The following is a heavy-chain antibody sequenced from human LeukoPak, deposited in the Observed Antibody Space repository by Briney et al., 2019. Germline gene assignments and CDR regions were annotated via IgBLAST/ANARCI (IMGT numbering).Heavy chain of an antibody. CDR1: AVSISSGSYY. V-gene: IGHV4-61*02. CDR2: IYTSGCT. J-gene: IGHJ6*03. D-gene: IGHD6-13*01. CDR3: ARDRPTRSSSSWYMDYYYYMDV. Sequence: SETLSLTGTVSAVSISSGSYYWRWLRQPAGKGLEWIGRIYTSGCTNYNPSLKSLISISVDTSKNQFSLKLSSVTAADTAVYYCARDRPTRSSSSWYMDYYYYMDVWGKGTTVTISS.